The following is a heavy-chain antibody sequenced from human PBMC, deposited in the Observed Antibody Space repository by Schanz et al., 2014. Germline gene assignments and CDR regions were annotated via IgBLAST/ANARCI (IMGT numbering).Heavy chain of an antibody. J-gene: IGHJ6*02. CDR1: GYTFTDYY. CDR3: ASALTTWGGMDV. D-gene: IGHD4-4*01. Sequence: QVQLVQSGAEVKKPGASVKVSCKSSGYTFTDYYMQWVRQAPGQGLEWMGIIHSTGGTTSHAQKFQGRVTMTRDTSTSTVYMELSSLRSEDTAVYYCASALTTWGGMDVWGQGTTVTVSS. V-gene: IGHV1-46*01. CDR2: IHSTGGTT.